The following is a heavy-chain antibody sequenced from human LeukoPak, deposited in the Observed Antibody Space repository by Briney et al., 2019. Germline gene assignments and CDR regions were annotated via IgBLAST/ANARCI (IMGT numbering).Heavy chain of an antibody. CDR2: INSDGSST. V-gene: IGHV3-74*01. CDR1: GFTFSSYW. D-gene: IGHD3-9*01. Sequence: PGGSLRLSCAASGFTFSSYWMHWVRQAPGKGLVWVSRINSDGSSTSYADSVKGRFTISRDNAKNTLYLQMNSLGAEDTAVYYCARDSFDWLLSGDNYFDYWGQGTLVTVSS. J-gene: IGHJ4*02. CDR3: ARDSFDWLLSGDNYFDY.